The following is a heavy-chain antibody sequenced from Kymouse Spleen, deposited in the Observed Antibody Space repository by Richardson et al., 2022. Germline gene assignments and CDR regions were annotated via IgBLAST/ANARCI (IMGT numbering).Heavy chain of an antibody. Sequence: QVQLQQWGAGLLKPSETLSLTCAVYGGSFSGYYWSWIRQPPGKGLEWIGEINHSGSTNYNPSLKSRVTISVDTSKNQFSLKLSSVTAADTAVYYCAREGGGTPYWYFDLWGRGTLVTVSS. V-gene: IGHV4-34*01. CDR2: INHSGST. J-gene: IGHJ2*01. CDR1: GGSFSGYY. CDR3: AREGGGTPYWYFDL. D-gene: IGHD1-1*01,IGHD1-14*01,IGHD1-20*01.